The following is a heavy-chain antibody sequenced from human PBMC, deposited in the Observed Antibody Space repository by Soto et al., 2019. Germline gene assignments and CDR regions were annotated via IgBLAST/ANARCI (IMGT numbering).Heavy chain of an antibody. V-gene: IGHV3-21*01. Sequence: GGSLRLSCAASGFTFSSYSMNWVRQAPGKGLEWVSSISSSSSYIYYADSVKGRFTISRDNAKNSLYLQMNSLRAEDTAVYYCARGPGTYTFNDAFDIWGQGTMVTVSS. CDR1: GFTFSSYS. D-gene: IGHD2-2*02. CDR3: ARGPGTYTFNDAFDI. CDR2: ISSSSSYI. J-gene: IGHJ3*02.